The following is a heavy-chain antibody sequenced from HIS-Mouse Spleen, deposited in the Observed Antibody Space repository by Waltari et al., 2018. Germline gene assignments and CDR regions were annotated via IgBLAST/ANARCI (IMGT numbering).Heavy chain of an antibody. J-gene: IGHJ2*01. V-gene: IGHV4-39*07. CDR2: SYYRRST. CDR1: GGSISSSSYY. Sequence: QLQLQESGPGLVKPSETLSLTCTVSGGSISSSSYYWGWIRQPPGKGLGWIGSSYYRRSTYSNPSLKSRVTISVDTSKNQFSLKLSSVTAADTAVYYCAREIPYSSSWYDWYFDLWGRGTLVTVSS. D-gene: IGHD6-13*01. CDR3: AREIPYSSSWYDWYFDL.